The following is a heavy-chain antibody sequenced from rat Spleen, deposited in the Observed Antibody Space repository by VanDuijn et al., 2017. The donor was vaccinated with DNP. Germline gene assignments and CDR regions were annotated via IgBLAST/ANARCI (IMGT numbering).Heavy chain of an antibody. CDR1: GFNFNDYW. CDR2: INKESSTI. D-gene: IGHD1-11*01. CDR3: ARGPNYGGYLDDFDY. J-gene: IGHJ2*01. V-gene: IGHV4-2*01. Sequence: EVKLVESGGGLVQPGRSLKLSCAASGFNFNDYWMGWVRQAPGKGLERIGEINKESSTINYSPSSKDKFTISRDNAQNTLYLQMSKLGSEDTAIYYCARGPNYGGYLDDFDYWGQGVMVTVSA.